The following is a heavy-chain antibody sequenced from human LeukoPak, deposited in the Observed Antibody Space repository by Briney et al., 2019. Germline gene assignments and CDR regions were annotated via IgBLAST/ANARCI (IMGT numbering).Heavy chain of an antibody. V-gene: IGHV1-2*02. CDR1: GYTFTDYY. J-gene: IGHJ4*02. CDR3: ATLSHYDSSGYYSDY. Sequence: ASVKVSCKASGYTFTDYYIHWVRQAPRQGLEWMGWINPNSGGPNYAQKFQGRVTMTKDTSISTAYMELGRLRSDDTAVYYCATLSHYDSSGYYSDYWGQGTLVAVSS. CDR2: INPNSGGP. D-gene: IGHD3-22*01.